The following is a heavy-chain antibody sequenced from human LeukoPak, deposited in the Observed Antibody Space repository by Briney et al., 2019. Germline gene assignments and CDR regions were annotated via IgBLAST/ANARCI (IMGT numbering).Heavy chain of an antibody. CDR1: GGSISSGDYY. J-gene: IGHJ4*02. D-gene: IGHD6-19*01. V-gene: IGHV4-31*03. CDR2: IHYSGST. CDR3: ARAKYNSGWYLDY. Sequence: RSSETLSLTCTGSGGSISSGDYYWTWIRQHPGKGLEWIGYIHYSGSTYYNPSLKSRLTISVDTSKNQFSLKVSSVTAADTAVYYCARAKYNSGWYLDYWGQGTLVTVSS.